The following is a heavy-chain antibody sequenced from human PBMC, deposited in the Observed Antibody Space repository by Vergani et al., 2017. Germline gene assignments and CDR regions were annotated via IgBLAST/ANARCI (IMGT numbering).Heavy chain of an antibody. CDR1: GFTFSSYG. V-gene: IGHV3-30*02. D-gene: IGHD3-10*01. CDR2: IRYDGSNK. J-gene: IGHJ5*02. CDR3: AKDLTMVPRFDP. Sequence: VQLVESGGGVVQPGGSLRLSCAASGFTFSSYGMHWVRQAPGKGLEWVAFIRYDGSNKYYADSVKGRFTISRDNSKNTLYLQMNSLRAEDTAVYYCAKDLTMVPRFDPWGQGTLVTVSS.